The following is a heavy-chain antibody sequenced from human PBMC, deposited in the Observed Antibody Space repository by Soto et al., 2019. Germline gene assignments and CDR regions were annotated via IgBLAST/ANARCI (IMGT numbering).Heavy chain of an antibody. CDR2: ISSSGSTI. V-gene: IGHV3-11*01. J-gene: IGHJ4*02. CDR1: GFTFSDYY. CDR3: ARSRGYDSVKFDY. D-gene: IGHD5-12*01. Sequence: GGSLRLSCAASGFTFSDYYMSWIRQAPGKGLEWVSYISSSGSTIYYADSVKGRFTISRDNAKNSLYLQMNSLRVEDTAVYYCARSRGYDSVKFDYWGQGTLVTVSS.